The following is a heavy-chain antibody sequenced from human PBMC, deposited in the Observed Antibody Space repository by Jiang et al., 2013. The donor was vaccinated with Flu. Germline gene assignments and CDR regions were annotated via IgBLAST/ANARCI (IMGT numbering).Heavy chain of an antibody. CDR3: ARITPLDWYFDL. Sequence: GLVKPSQTLSLTCTVSGGSISSGGYYWSWIRQHPGKGLEWIGYIYYSGSTYYNPSLKSLVTISVDTSKNQFSLKLSSVTAADTAVYYCARITPLDWYFDLWGRGTLVTVSS. D-gene: IGHD1-20*01. V-gene: IGHV4-31*01. CDR1: GGSISSGGYY. CDR2: IYYSGST. J-gene: IGHJ2*01.